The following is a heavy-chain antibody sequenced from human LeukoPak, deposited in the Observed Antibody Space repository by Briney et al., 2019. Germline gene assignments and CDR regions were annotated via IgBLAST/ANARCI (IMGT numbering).Heavy chain of an antibody. CDR2: IYTSGST. D-gene: IGHD2-15*01. V-gene: IGHV4-4*07. CDR1: GGSISSYY. CDR3: ARVGYCSGGSCYSIAWFDP. Sequence: SETLSLTCTVSGGSISSYYWSWIRQPAGKGLEWIGRIYTSGSTNYNPSLKSRVTMSVDTSKNQFSLKLSSVTAADTAVYYCARVGYCSGGSCYSIAWFDPWGQGTLVAVSS. J-gene: IGHJ5*02.